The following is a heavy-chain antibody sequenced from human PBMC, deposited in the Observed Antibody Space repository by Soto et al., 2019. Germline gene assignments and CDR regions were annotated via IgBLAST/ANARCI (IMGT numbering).Heavy chain of an antibody. D-gene: IGHD6-6*01. CDR3: ARVGGSSSSMSYYYYYGMDV. J-gene: IGHJ6*02. Sequence: PSETLSLTCTVSGGSISSYYWSWIRQPPGKGLEWIGYIYYSGSTNYNPSLKSRVTISVDTSKNQFSLKLSSVTAVDTAVYYCARVGGSSSSMSYYYYYGMDVWGQGTTVTVSS. CDR1: GGSISSYY. V-gene: IGHV4-59*01. CDR2: IYYSGST.